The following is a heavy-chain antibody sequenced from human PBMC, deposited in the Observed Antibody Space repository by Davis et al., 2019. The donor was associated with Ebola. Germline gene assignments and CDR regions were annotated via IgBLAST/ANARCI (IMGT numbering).Heavy chain of an antibody. D-gene: IGHD4-17*01. CDR1: GGTFSSYA. V-gene: IGHV1-69*13. CDR3: AITLTTSRGYYYGMDV. CDR2: IIPIFGTA. J-gene: IGHJ6*02. Sequence: SVKVSCKASGGTFSSYAISWVRQAPGQGLEWMGGIIPIFGTANYAQKFQGRVTITADESTSTAYMELSSLRSEDTAVYYCAITLTTSRGYYYGMDVWGQGTTVTVSS.